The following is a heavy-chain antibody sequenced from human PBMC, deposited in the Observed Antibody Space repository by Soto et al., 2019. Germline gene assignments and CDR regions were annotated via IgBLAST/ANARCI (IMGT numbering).Heavy chain of an antibody. D-gene: IGHD3-9*01. J-gene: IGHJ6*02. CDR2: IYPGDSDT. V-gene: IGHV5-51*01. Sequence: PGESLKISCKGSGYSFTSYWIGWVRQMPGKGLEWMGIIYPGDSDTRYSPSFQGQVTISADKSISTAYLQWSSLKASDTAMYYCARCGHYDILTGYHRYGMDVRGQGTTVTVSS. CDR1: GYSFTSYW. CDR3: ARCGHYDILTGYHRYGMDV.